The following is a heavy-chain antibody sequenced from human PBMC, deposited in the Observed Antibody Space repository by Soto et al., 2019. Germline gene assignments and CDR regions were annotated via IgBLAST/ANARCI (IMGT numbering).Heavy chain of an antibody. CDR1: GGTISDYY. Sequence: PSETLSLTCNVSGGTISDYYWSWIRQPPGKGLEWIGYIYYRGSTNYSPSLKSRVTISVDTSKNQFSLKLNSVTAADTAVYYCARTRTSGWYGPVDSWGQGTPVTVSS. V-gene: IGHV4-59*12. J-gene: IGHJ4*02. D-gene: IGHD6-19*01. CDR3: ARTRTSGWYGPVDS. CDR2: IYYRGST.